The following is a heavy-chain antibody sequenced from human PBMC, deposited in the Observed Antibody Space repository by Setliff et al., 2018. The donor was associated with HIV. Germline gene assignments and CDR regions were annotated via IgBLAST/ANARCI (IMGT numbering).Heavy chain of an antibody. Sequence: GGSLRLSCAASGFSFSSYGMHWVRQAPGKGLEWVAVMSYDGSNKYYADSVKGRFIISRDNSKNTLYLHMSSLRDEGTAVYYCVKDPYHYGSGSYYHYFDYWGQGTPVTVSS. CDR2: MSYDGSNK. V-gene: IGHV3-30*18. D-gene: IGHD3-10*01. J-gene: IGHJ4*02. CDR3: VKDPYHYGSGSYYHYFDY. CDR1: GFSFSSYG.